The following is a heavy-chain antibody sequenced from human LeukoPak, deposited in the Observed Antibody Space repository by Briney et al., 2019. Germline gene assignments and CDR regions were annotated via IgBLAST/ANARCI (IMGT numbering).Heavy chain of an antibody. D-gene: IGHD4-17*01. J-gene: IGHJ3*02. CDR3: ARDPNGAYVGAFDM. CDR2: IRGGGHGP. V-gene: IGHV3-23*01. CDR1: GFTFSDYS. Sequence: QPGGSLRLSCTASGFTFSDYSMRWVRQSPGKGPEWLAAIRGGGHGPFYADCVSGRFAISRDNSKYTLFLQMDSLRAEDTAVYYCARDPNGAYVGAFDMWGPGTMVTVSS.